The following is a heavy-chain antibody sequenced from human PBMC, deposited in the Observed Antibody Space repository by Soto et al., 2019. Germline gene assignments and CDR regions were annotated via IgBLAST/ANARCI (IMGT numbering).Heavy chain of an antibody. D-gene: IGHD4-17*01. CDR1: GGSISSSSYY. V-gene: IGHV4-39*02. CDR3: ARDYGDYVLDF. CDR2: IYYSGST. Sequence: SETLSLTCTVSGGSISSSSYYWGWIRQPPGKGLEWIGSIYYSGSTYYNPSLKSRVTISVDTSKNQFSLKLSSVTAADTAVYYCARDYGDYVLDFWGRGTLVTVSS. J-gene: IGHJ4*02.